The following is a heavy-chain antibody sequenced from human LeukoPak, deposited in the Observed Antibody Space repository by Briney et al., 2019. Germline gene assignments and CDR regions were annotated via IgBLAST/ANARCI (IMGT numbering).Heavy chain of an antibody. CDR1: GGSFSGYY. CDR3: ARAPCSSTSCYSIWSDP. D-gene: IGHD2-2*01. V-gene: IGHV4-34*01. CDR2: INHSGST. J-gene: IGHJ5*02. Sequence: SETLSLTCAVYGGSFSGYYWSWIRQPPGKGLEWIGEINHSGSTNYNPSLKSRVTISVDTSKNQFSLKLSSVTAADTAVYYCARAPCSSTSCYSIWSDPWGQGTLVTVSS.